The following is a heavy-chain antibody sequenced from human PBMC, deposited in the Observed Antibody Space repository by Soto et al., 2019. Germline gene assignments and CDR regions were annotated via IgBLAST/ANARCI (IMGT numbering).Heavy chain of an antibody. D-gene: IGHD3-10*01. V-gene: IGHV2-5*02. CDR3: AHRHTLLPRGVGFDY. J-gene: IGHJ4*02. Sequence: QITLKESGLTLVKPTQTLTLTCTFSGFSLSASGEAVGWIRQPPGKALEWLALIYWDNDKRYNPSLKRRLTITKDTSKDQVVLTMTNLDPADTGTFYCAHRHTLLPRGVGFDYWGQGILVTVSP. CDR1: GFSLSASGEA. CDR2: IYWDNDK.